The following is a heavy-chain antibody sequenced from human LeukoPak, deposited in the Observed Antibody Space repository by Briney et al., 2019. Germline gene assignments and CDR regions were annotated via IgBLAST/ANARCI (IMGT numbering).Heavy chain of an antibody. CDR1: GFPFHNYA. Sequence: PGGSLRLSCAASGFPFHNYAIHWVRQAPGKGLEWVSLTSGDGITTYFADSVKGRFTISRDNSKSSLFLQMNSLRTEDTALYYCARDHVYGGADYWGQGTLVTVSS. V-gene: IGHV3-43*02. D-gene: IGHD5/OR15-5a*01. CDR2: TSGDGITT. CDR3: ARDHVYGGADY. J-gene: IGHJ4*02.